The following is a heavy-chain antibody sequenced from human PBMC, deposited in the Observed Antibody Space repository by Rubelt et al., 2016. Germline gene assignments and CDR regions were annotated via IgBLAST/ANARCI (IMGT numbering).Heavy chain of an antibody. D-gene: IGHD5-18*01. Sequence: QVQLVQSGAEVKKPGASVKVSCKASGYTFTSYAMHWVRQAPGQRLEWMGWINAGNGNKKYSQKFKGRVTITRETSASKAYMELSSLRSEDTAVYYCARSKDTAMVTDADWYFDLWGRGTLVTVSS. CDR2: INAGNGNK. CDR1: GYTFTSYA. J-gene: IGHJ2*01. V-gene: IGHV1-3*01. CDR3: ARSKDTAMVTDADWYFDL.